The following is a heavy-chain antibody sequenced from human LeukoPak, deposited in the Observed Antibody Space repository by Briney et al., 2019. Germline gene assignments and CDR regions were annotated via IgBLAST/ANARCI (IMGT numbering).Heavy chain of an antibody. Sequence: GGSLRLSCAASGFTLSTYAMSWVRQTPGKGLEWVAATSSSDAGTYHADSVRGRFTISRDNSKNTLYLQMNSLRAEDTAVYYCAVQRTLWQQVLDHWGQGVLVTVSS. CDR3: AVQRTLWQQVLDH. CDR2: TSSSDAGT. V-gene: IGHV3-23*01. J-gene: IGHJ4*02. D-gene: IGHD6-13*01. CDR1: GFTLSTYA.